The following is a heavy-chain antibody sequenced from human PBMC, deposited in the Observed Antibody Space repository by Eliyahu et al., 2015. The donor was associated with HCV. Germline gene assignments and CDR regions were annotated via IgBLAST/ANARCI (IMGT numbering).Heavy chain of an antibody. CDR1: GFTFDVYA. CDR2: INWNSAEI. D-gene: IGHD4-11*01. V-gene: IGHV3-9*01. CDR3: AKRGLKKDGSNPYGAFDI. J-gene: IGHJ3*02. Sequence: EVQLVESGGGLIQPGRSLRLSCAASGFTFDVYALHWVRQAPEKGLGWVSGINWNSAEIGYADSVKGRFTISRDNAKHSLYLQMNSLRAEDTAVYYCAKRGLKKDGSNPYGAFDIWGQGTTVTVSS.